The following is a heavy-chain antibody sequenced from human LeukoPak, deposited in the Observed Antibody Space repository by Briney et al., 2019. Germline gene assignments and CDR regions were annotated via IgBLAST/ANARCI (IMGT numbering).Heavy chain of an antibody. J-gene: IGHJ4*02. CDR3: ARGPGGSGSSLGGY. CDR2: IYSGGST. CDR1: GFTVSSNY. D-gene: IGHD1-26*01. Sequence: GXXLRLSCAASGFTVSSNYMSWVRQAPGKGLEWVSVIYSGGSTYYSDSVKRRFTISRDNSKNTLYLQMNSLRAEDTAVYYCARGPGGSGSSLGGYWGQGTLVTVSS. V-gene: IGHV3-53*01.